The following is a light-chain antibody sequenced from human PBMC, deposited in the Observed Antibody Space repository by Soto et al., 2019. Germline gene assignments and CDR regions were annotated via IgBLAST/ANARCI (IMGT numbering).Light chain of an antibody. CDR2: GAS. CDR3: QQFDNWPLT. V-gene: IGKV3-15*01. CDR1: QSVSSN. Sequence: EIVMTQSPATLSVSPGERATLSCRASQSVSSNLAWYQQKPGQAPRLLLYGASTRATGIPARFSGSGSGTEFTLTISSLPSEDFAVYYCQQFDNWPLTFGQGTRLDIK. J-gene: IGKJ5*01.